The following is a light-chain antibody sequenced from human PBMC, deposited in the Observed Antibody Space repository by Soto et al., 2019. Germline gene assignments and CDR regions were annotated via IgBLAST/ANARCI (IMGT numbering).Light chain of an antibody. CDR2: GNS. CDR1: SSNIGAGYD. Sequence: QSVLTQPPSVSGAPGQRVTISCTGSSSNIGAGYDVHWYQQLPGTAPKLLIYGNSNRPSGVPDRFSGSKSGTSASLAITGLQAEDEADYYCQSDDSSLSWSVVFGGGTNLTVL. CDR3: QSDDSSLSWSVV. J-gene: IGLJ2*01. V-gene: IGLV1-40*01.